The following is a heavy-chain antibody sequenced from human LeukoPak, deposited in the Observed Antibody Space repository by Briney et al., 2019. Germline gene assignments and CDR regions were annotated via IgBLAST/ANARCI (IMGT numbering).Heavy chain of an antibody. D-gene: IGHD6-13*01. CDR2: IYTSGST. CDR3: ARDTATTAAAGISWFDP. V-gene: IGHV4-4*07. Sequence: SETLSLTCTVSGGSISSYYWSWIRQPAGKGLEWIGRIYTSGSTNYNPSLKSRVTMSVDTSKNQFSLKLSSVTAADTAVYYCARDTATTAAAGISWFDPWGQGTLVTVSS. J-gene: IGHJ5*02. CDR1: GGSISSYY.